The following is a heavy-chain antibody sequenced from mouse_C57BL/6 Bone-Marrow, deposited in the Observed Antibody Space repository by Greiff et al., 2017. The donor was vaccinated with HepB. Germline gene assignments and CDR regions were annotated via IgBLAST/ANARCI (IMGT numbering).Heavy chain of an antibody. CDR2: IHPGGGYT. V-gene: IGHV1-63*01. Sequence: VQLQQSGAELVRPGTSVKMSCKASGYTFTNYWIGWAKQRPGHGLEWIGDIHPGGGYTNYNETFKGKATLTADKSSSTAYMQFSSLTSEDSAIYYCARKSNYVYYAMDYWGQGTSVTVSS. D-gene: IGHD2-5*01. J-gene: IGHJ4*01. CDR1: GYTFTNYW. CDR3: ARKSNYVYYAMDY.